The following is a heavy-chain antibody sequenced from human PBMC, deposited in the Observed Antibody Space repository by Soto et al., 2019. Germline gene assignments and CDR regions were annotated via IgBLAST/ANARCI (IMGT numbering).Heavy chain of an antibody. CDR2: INPNSGGT. CDR3: ASSVAISPERGDYYALDV. D-gene: IGHD1-1*01. CDR1: GYSFTGYY. V-gene: IGHV1-2*04. Sequence: XSVKVSCKASGYSFTGYYMHWVRQAPGQGLGWMGWINPNSGGTNYAQKFQGWVTMTRDTSISTAYMELSRLRSDDTAVYYCASSVAISPERGDYYALDVWGQGTTVTVSS. J-gene: IGHJ6*02.